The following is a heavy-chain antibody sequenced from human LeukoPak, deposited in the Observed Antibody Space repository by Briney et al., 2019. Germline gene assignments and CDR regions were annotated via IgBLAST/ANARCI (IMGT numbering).Heavy chain of an antibody. CDR3: ARDSSGWYVSYYYYYMDV. CDR2: INSDGSST. Sequence: GGSLRLSCAASGFTFSSYWMHWVRQAPGKGLVWVSRINSDGSSTSYADSVKGRFTTSRDNAKNTLYLQMNSLRAEDTAVYYCARDSSGWYVSYYYYYMDVWGKGTTVTVSS. J-gene: IGHJ6*03. CDR1: GFTFSSYW. V-gene: IGHV3-74*01. D-gene: IGHD6-19*01.